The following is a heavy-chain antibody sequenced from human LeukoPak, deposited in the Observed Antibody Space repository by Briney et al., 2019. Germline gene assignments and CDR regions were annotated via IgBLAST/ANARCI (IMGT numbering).Heavy chain of an antibody. V-gene: IGHV3-33*01. CDR1: GFTFSSYG. CDR3: ARDRSYDFWSGYYTPDY. J-gene: IGHJ4*02. D-gene: IGHD3-3*01. Sequence: GGPLRLSCAASGFTFSSYGTHWVRQAPGKGLEWVALIWYDGSSKYYADSVKGRFTISRDNSKNTLYLQMNSLRAEDTAVYYCARDRSYDFWSGYYTPDYWGQGTLVTVSS. CDR2: IWYDGSSK.